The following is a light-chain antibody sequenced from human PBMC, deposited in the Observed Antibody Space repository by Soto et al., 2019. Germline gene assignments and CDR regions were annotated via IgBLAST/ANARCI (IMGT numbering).Light chain of an antibody. J-gene: IGKJ1*01. Sequence: IQMTQSPSTLSASVGDRVTITCRASHNIERRMAWYQQKPGKAPSLLIFDASTLHSGVPSRSSGSGSGTEFTLTISSLQPDDFATYYCQQFANSWTFGQGTKVDIK. CDR3: QQFANSWT. CDR1: HNIERR. CDR2: DAS. V-gene: IGKV1-5*01.